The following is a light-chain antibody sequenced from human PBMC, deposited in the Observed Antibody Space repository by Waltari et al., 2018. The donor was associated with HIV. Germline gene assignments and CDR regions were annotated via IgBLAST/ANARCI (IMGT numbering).Light chain of an antibody. Sequence: QSVLTQPPSLSGAPGQRVTISCIGTSPHIGAEYDVHWYRQVAGASPKRLIYRTDARPSGVPDRFFGSRSGASASLVINGLQTDDEADYYCQSYDSSLFWVFGGGTKLTVL. CDR1: SPHIGAEYD. CDR2: RTD. J-gene: IGLJ2*01. V-gene: IGLV1-40*01. CDR3: QSYDSSLFWV.